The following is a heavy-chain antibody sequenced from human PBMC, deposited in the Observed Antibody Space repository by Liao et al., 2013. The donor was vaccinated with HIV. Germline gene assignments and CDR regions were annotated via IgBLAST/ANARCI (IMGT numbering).Heavy chain of an antibody. CDR1: GGSFSGYY. CDR3: ARGPEGYCSSTSCYIPNYYYYYMDV. CDR2: INHSGST. D-gene: IGHD2-2*02. Sequence: QVQLQQWGAGLLKPSETLSLTCAVYGGSFSGYYWSWIRQPPGKGLEWIGEINHSGSTNYNPSLKSRVTISVDTSKNQFSLKLSSVTAADTAVYYCARGPEGYCSSTSCYIPNYYYYYMDVWGKGTTVTVSS. V-gene: IGHV4-34*01. J-gene: IGHJ6*03.